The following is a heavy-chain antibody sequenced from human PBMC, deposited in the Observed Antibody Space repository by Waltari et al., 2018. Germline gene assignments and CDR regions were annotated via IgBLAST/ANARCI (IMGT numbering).Heavy chain of an antibody. CDR2: IYHSGST. J-gene: IGHJ4*02. V-gene: IGHV4-30-2*01. CDR3: ARLNSGQRITIFGVAHYPFYFDY. CDR1: GGSISSGGYS. D-gene: IGHD3-3*01. Sequence: QLQLQESGSALVKPSQTLSLTCALSGGSISSGGYSWSWIPQPPGKGLEWIGYIYHSGSTYYNPSLKSRVTISVDRSKNQFSLKLSSVTAADTAVYYCARLNSGQRITIFGVAHYPFYFDYWGQGTLVTVSS.